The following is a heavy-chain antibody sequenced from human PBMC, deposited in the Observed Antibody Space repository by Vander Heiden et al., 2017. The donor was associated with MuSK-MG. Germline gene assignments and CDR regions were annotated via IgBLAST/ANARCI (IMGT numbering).Heavy chain of an antibody. CDR2: IYYSGST. D-gene: IGHD3-3*01. J-gene: IGHJ4*02. Sequence: QVQLQESGPGLVKPSETLSLTCTVSGGSISSYYGSWIRQPPGKGLEWIGYIYYSGSTNYNPSLKSRVTISVDTSKNQFSLKLSSVTAADTAVYYCARTQRITIFGVARAYNFDYWGQGTLVTVSS. CDR3: ARTQRITIFGVARAYNFDY. CDR1: GGSISSYY. V-gene: IGHV4-59*01.